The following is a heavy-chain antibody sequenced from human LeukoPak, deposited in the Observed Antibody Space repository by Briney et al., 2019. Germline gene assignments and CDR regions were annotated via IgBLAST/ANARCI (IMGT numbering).Heavy chain of an antibody. CDR2: ISGSGTTV. J-gene: IGHJ4*02. CDR3: AKTQSGSFY. V-gene: IGHV3-11*01. Sequence: GGSLTLSCRASGFIFSDYKMNWIRQAPGKGLEWISYISGSGTTVHYADSVTGRFTTSRDNSNLYLQMNSLRVEDTATYYCAKTQSGSFYWGQGTLVTVSS. CDR1: GFIFSDYK. D-gene: IGHD5-12*01.